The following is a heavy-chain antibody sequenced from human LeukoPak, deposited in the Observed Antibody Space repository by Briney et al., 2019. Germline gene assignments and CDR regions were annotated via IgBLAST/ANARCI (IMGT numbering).Heavy chain of an antibody. CDR3: TRDPGTVAIDY. J-gene: IGHJ4*02. CDR1: GFTFDDYA. Sequence: PGGSLRLSCAASGFTFDDYAMSWVRQAPGKGLEWVSGIGKNGGNPGYADSVKGRFTISSDNAKNSLYLQMNSLRAEDTALFFCTRDPGTVAIDYWGQGTLVTVSS. D-gene: IGHD6-19*01. V-gene: IGHV3-20*04. CDR2: IGKNGGNP.